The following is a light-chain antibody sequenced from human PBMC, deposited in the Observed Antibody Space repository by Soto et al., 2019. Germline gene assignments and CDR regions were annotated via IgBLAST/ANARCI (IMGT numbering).Light chain of an antibody. CDR3: QQSTNWPFT. CDR2: GAS. V-gene: IGKV3-15*01. CDR1: QSVRSN. Sequence: VMTLSASTLSVSPKERATLSCRASQSVRSNLAWYQQKPGQAPRLLIYGASTRATGIPARFSGSGSGTEFTLTISSLQSEDFAVYFCQQSTNWPFTFGPRTKLDIK. J-gene: IGKJ3*01.